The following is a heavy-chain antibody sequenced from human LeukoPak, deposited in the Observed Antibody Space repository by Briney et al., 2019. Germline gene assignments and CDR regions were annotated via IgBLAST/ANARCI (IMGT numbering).Heavy chain of an antibody. V-gene: IGHV3-7*05. CDR2: IKQDGSEK. CDR3: ATSRTLDH. CDR1: GFTFSSYW. J-gene: IGHJ4*02. Sequence: RAGGSLRLSCAAPGFTFSSYWMNWVRQAPGKGLEWVANIKQDGSEKYYVDSVKGRFTISGDNAKSSLYLQMNSLRVEDTAVYYCATSRTLDHWGQGTLVTVSS.